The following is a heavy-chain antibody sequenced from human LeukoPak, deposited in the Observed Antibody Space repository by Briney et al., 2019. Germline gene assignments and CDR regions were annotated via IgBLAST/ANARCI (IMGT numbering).Heavy chain of an antibody. D-gene: IGHD5-12*01. J-gene: IGHJ4*02. Sequence: PSGTLSLTCVVSGASIISSNWYSWVRQPPGKGLEWIGEIYHSGSTNYNLSLKSRVTISVDKSKNQFSLKLNSVTAADTAVYYCARDFGGYDRMGFDYWGQGTLVTVSS. CDR2: IYHSGST. V-gene: IGHV4-4*02. CDR3: ARDFGGYDRMGFDY. CDR1: GASIISSNW.